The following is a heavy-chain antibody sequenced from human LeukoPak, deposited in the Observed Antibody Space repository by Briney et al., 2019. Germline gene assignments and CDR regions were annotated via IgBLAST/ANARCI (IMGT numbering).Heavy chain of an antibody. Sequence: PGGSLRLSCVASGFTFNNYAMSWVRQAPGRGLEWASSTAGSGISIDYADSVKGRFTISKDKSKNTLYLQMDNLRAEDTGVYFCARLPTFYYDSSGYHYDYWGQGTLVTVSS. J-gene: IGHJ4*02. CDR1: GFTFNNYA. D-gene: IGHD3-22*01. V-gene: IGHV3-23*01. CDR3: ARLPTFYYDSSGYHYDY. CDR2: TAGSGISI.